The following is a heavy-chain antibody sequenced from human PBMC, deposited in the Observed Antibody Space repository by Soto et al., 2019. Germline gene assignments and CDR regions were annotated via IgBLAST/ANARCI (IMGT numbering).Heavy chain of an antibody. V-gene: IGHV3-74*01. J-gene: IGHJ3*02. CDR3: ARRGAGFDI. Sequence: EVQLVESGGGLVQPGGSLTLSCAASGFTFSNYWMHWVRQAPGKGLVWVSRINSDGSSTTYADSVKGRFTISRDNAKNTLYLELNSLRAEDTAVYYCARRGAGFDIWGQGKMCTVSS. CDR2: INSDGSST. CDR1: GFTFSNYW. D-gene: IGHD6-19*01.